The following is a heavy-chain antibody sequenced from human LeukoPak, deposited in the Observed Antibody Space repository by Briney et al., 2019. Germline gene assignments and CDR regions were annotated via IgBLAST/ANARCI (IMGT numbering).Heavy chain of an antibody. V-gene: IGHV3-30*04. CDR3: VGDPGMAAAGTSHFDF. J-gene: IGHJ4*01. CDR1: GFTLTVFP. D-gene: IGHD6-13*01. CDR2: ISSDGSIK. Sequence: PGRSLRLSCAASGFTLTVFPMHWVRQAPGHGMEWVAMISSDGSIKYYADSVRGRFTISRDKSKDAVYLETNSLRSDDTAVYYCVGDPGMAAAGTSHFDFWGQGTLLIVSS.